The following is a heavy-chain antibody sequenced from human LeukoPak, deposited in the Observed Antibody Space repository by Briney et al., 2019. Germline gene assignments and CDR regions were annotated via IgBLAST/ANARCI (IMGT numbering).Heavy chain of an antibody. V-gene: IGHV3-30*03. CDR2: ISYDGSNK. CDR1: GFTFSSYG. D-gene: IGHD2-2*01. Sequence: GGSLRLSCAASGFTFSSYGMHWVRQAPGKGLEWVAVISYDGSNKYYADSVKGRFTISRDNSKNTLYLQMNSLRAEDTAVYYCARGPRGYCSSTSCPTEYWGQGTLVTVSS. J-gene: IGHJ4*02. CDR3: ARGPRGYCSSTSCPTEY.